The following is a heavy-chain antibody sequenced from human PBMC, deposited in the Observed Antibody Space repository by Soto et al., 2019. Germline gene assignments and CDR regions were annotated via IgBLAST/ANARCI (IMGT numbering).Heavy chain of an antibody. J-gene: IGHJ4*02. CDR3: AQEVSSFGSNHFDS. CDR2: IYYTGTT. V-gene: IGHV4-59*02. CDR1: GTSVRGYY. D-gene: IGHD3-10*01. Sequence: QVQLQESGPGLVKPSETLSVTCTVSGTSVRGYYWTWIRQPPGKGLEWIGYIYYTGTTKYNPSLKSRVTISVDTSKNQFSLRLSSVTAADTAVYYCAQEVSSFGSNHFDSWGQGALVTVSS.